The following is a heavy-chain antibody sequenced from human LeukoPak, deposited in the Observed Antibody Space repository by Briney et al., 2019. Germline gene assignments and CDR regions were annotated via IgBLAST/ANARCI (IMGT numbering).Heavy chain of an antibody. CDR3: ARSSGSWPRYYFDY. J-gene: IGHJ4*02. Sequence: SETPSLTCTVSGGSISSSSYFWGWIRQPPGKGLEWIGSIFYSGNTYYQPSLKSRVTMSVDTSKNQFSLNLNSVTAADTAVYYCARSSGSWPRYYFDYWGQGTLVTVSS. CDR1: GGSISSSSYF. V-gene: IGHV4-39*01. CDR2: IFYSGNT. D-gene: IGHD3-10*01.